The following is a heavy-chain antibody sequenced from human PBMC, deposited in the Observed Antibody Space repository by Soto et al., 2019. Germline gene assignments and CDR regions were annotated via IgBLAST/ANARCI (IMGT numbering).Heavy chain of an antibody. Sequence: SVKISCTASGYTFTGYYMHWVRQAPGQGLEWMGWINPNSGGTNYAQKFQGRVTVTRDTSISTAYMELSRLRSDDTAVYYCARGLVSEQLVQRYWGEGTPVTVSS. CDR2: INPNSGGT. V-gene: IGHV1-2*02. J-gene: IGHJ4*02. CDR1: GYTFTGYY. CDR3: ARGLVSEQLVQRY. D-gene: IGHD6-6*01.